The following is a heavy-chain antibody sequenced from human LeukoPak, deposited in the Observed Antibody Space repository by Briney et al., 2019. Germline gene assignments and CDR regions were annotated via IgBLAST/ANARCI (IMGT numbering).Heavy chain of an antibody. CDR2: VSKRSGST. V-gene: IGHV3-23*01. CDR3: AKSDPFIEGAGRFDY. Sequence: PGGSLRLSCAASGFTFSSYAMSWVRQAPGKGLEWVSAVSKRSGSTYYADSVKGRFTISRDNAKNTLYLQVNRLRAEDTAIYYCAKSDPFIEGAGRFDYWGRGALVTVPS. J-gene: IGHJ4*02. CDR1: GFTFSSYA. D-gene: IGHD6-13*01.